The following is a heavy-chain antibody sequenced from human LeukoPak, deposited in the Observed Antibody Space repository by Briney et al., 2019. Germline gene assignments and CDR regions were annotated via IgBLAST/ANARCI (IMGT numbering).Heavy chain of an antibody. CDR1: GYTFAIYG. V-gene: IGHV1-18*01. D-gene: IGHD2-21*02. J-gene: IGHJ5*02. Sequence: APVKVSCKASGYTFAIYGISWVRQAPGQGLEWMAWISPYDGDTNYAQNFEGRVTMTTETSTSTAYMELRSLRSDDTAIYYCARDYCTRGGDCYKEDLFNPWGQGTLVTVSS. CDR3: ARDYCTRGGDCYKEDLFNP. CDR2: ISPYDGDT.